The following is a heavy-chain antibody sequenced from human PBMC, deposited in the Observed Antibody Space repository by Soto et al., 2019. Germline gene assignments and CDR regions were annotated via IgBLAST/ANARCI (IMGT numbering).Heavy chain of an antibody. CDR3: ARNVAAARTYYYYYGMDV. V-gene: IGHV1-46*01. CDR2: INPSGGST. J-gene: IGHJ6*02. D-gene: IGHD6-13*01. Sequence: QVQLVQSGAEVKKPGASVKVSCKASGYTFTSYYMHWVRQAPGQGLEWMGIINPSGGSTSYAQKFQGRGTMTRDTYTRAVYMEVSSRRSEDTAVYYCARNVAAARTYYYYYGMDVWVQGTTVTVSS. CDR1: GYTFTSYY.